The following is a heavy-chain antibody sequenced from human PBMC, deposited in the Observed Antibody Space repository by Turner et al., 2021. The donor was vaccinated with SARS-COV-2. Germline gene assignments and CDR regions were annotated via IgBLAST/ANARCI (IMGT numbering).Heavy chain of an antibody. CDR3: ARGPDCSSTNCYGGVEYYFDY. V-gene: IGHV4-61*01. J-gene: IGHJ4*02. CDR1: GGSVSSGSYY. CDR2: IDYSGST. Sequence: QMQLQESGPGLVKPSETLSLTCTVSGGSVSSGSYYWSWIRQPPGKGLEWIGYIDYSGSTNYNPSLKSRVTISPDTSKNQFSLKLSSVTAADTAVYYCARGPDCSSTNCYGGVEYYFDYWGQGTLVTVSS. D-gene: IGHD2-2*01.